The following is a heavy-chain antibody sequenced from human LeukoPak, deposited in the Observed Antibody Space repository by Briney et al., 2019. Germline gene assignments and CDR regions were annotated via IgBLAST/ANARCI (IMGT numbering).Heavy chain of an antibody. J-gene: IGHJ4*02. Sequence: ASVKVSCKASGYTFRGNYIHWLRQAPGQGLEWMGWIDANNGDTKSAQKFQGRVTMSRDTSTSTAYMDLSSLSPDDAAVYYCARDPSSVTLYFFDYWGQGTLVTVSS. CDR2: IDANNGDT. CDR1: GYTFRGNY. V-gene: IGHV1-2*02. D-gene: IGHD4-11*01. CDR3: ARDPSSVTLYFFDY.